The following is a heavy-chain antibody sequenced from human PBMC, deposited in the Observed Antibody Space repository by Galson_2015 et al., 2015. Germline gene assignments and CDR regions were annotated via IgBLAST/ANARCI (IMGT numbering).Heavy chain of an antibody. CDR3: ATYVGNRWFDP. Sequence: SLRLSCAASGFTFRSYWMSWVRQAPGKGLEWVANIKQDGSETYYVDSVKGRFTISRDNAKNSLSLQMNSLRAEDTAVYYCATYVGNRWFDPWGQGTLVTVSS. D-gene: IGHD1-26*01. V-gene: IGHV3-7*01. J-gene: IGHJ5*02. CDR2: IKQDGSET. CDR1: GFTFRSYW.